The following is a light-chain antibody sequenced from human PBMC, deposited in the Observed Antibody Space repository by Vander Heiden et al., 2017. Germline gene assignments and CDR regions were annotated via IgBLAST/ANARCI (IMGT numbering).Light chain of an antibody. CDR3: GAWDDSLSGI. J-gene: IGLJ1*01. CDR2: DNN. Sequence: HSVLTHPPPVSAAPGQKVIISSSGGRSNIGNNYVSWYQQLPGTAPKLLIYDNNKRPSGIPDRFSGSKSGTSATLAITGLQTGDEADYYCGAWDDSLSGIFGSGTKVTVL. V-gene: IGLV1-51*01. CDR1: RSNIGNNY.